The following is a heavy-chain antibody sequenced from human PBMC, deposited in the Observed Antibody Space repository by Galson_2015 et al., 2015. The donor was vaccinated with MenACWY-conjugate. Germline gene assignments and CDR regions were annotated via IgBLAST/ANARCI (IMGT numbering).Heavy chain of an antibody. D-gene: IGHD1-1*01. CDR2: MIPFLGIA. V-gene: IGHV1-69*04. CDR1: GGAFSNYA. Sequence: SVKVSCKASGGAFSNYAISWVRQAPGQGLEWMGRMIPFLGIANYAETFQGRVTLTAETSTNTVSMEVTGRRSDDTAVYCCARPGLEDNLIGDYWGQGTLVTVSS. CDR3: ARPGLEDNLIGDY. J-gene: IGHJ4*02.